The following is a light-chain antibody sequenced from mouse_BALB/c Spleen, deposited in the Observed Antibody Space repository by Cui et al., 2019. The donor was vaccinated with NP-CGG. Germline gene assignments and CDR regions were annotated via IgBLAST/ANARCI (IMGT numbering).Light chain of an antibody. CDR1: TGAVTTSNY. J-gene: IGLJ1*01. Sequence: QAVGTQGSALNQYTCETVTLICRSSTGAVTTSNYANWVQEKPDHLFAGLIGGTNNRAPGVPARFSGSLIGDKAALTITGAQTEDEAIYFCALWYSNHWVFGGGTKLTVL. CDR3: ALWYSNHWV. V-gene: IGLV1*01. CDR2: GTN.